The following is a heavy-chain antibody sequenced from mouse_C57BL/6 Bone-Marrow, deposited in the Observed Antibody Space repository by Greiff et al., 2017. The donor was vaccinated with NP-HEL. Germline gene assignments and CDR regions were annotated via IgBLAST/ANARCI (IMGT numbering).Heavy chain of an antibody. CDR1: GYTFTDYY. J-gene: IGHJ4*01. Sequence: VHLVESGAELVRPGASVKLSCKASGYTFTDYYINWVKQRPGQGLEWIARIYPGSGNTYYNEKFKGKATLTAEKSSSTAYMQLSSLTSEDSAVYFCARSPSFTPYAMDYWGQGTSVTVSS. V-gene: IGHV1-76*01. CDR2: IYPGSGNT. CDR3: ARSPSFTPYAMDY.